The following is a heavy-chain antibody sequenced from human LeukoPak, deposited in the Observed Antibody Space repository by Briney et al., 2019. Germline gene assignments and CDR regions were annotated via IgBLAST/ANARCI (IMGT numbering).Heavy chain of an antibody. CDR2: ISGSGGST. Sequence: GGSLRLSCAASGFTFSSYAMSWVRQAPGKGLEWVSAISGSGGSTYYADSVKGRFTISRDNSKNTLYLQMNSLRAEDTAVYYCARAQLTYYYDSSGYYPDYWGQGTLVTVSS. CDR3: ARAQLTYYYDSSGYYPDY. D-gene: IGHD3-22*01. CDR1: GFTFSSYA. V-gene: IGHV3-23*01. J-gene: IGHJ4*02.